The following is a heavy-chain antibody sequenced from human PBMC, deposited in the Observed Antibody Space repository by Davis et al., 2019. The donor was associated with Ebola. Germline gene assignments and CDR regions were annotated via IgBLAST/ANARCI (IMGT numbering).Heavy chain of an antibody. CDR2: ISSSSSYI. J-gene: IGHJ4*02. CDR3: ARATDQAYKALYRCFDY. CDR1: GFTFSSYS. D-gene: IGHD2-2*02. Sequence: GESLKISCAASGFTFSSYSMNWVRQAPGKGLEWVSSISSSSSYIYYADSVKGRFTISRDNAKNSLYLQMNSLRAEDTAVYYCARATDQAYKALYRCFDYWGQGTLFTVSS. V-gene: IGHV3-21*01.